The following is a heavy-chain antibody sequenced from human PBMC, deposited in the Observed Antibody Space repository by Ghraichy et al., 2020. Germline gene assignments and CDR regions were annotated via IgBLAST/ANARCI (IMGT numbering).Heavy chain of an antibody. CDR1: GGSISSYY. D-gene: IGHD6-6*01. J-gene: IGHJ4*02. CDR2: IYYSGST. Sequence: SETLSLTCTVSGGSISSYYWSWIRQPPGKGLEWIGYIYYSGSTNYNPSLKSRVTISVDTSKNQFSLKLSSVTAADTAVYYCARVGASSSSDFDYWGQGTLVTVSS. V-gene: IGHV4-59*01. CDR3: ARVGASSSSDFDY.